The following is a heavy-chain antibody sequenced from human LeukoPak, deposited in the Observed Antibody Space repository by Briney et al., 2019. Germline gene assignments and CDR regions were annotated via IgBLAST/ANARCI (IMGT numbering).Heavy chain of an antibody. Sequence: GGSLRLSCAASGFTFSSYGMHWVRQAPGKGLEWVAVIWYDGSNKYYADSVKGRFTISRDNSKNTLYLQMNSLRAEDTAVYYCAREYYYDSSGLLYYFDYWGQGTLATVSS. CDR3: AREYYYDSSGLLYYFDY. J-gene: IGHJ4*02. V-gene: IGHV3-33*01. CDR2: IWYDGSNK. CDR1: GFTFSSYG. D-gene: IGHD3-22*01.